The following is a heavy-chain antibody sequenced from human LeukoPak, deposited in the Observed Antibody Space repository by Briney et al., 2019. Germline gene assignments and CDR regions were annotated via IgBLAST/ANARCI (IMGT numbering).Heavy chain of an antibody. J-gene: IGHJ4*02. CDR2: ISAYNVNT. D-gene: IGHD3-22*01. CDR1: GYTLISYG. Sequence: GASVKVSCKASGYTLISYGISWVRHAPRQGLEWMAWISAYNVNTNYAQKFNVRVTMPTDTSTSTAYMELRSLKSDDTAVYFCARPYDTSGYYNYYLDYWGEGTLVTVSS. V-gene: IGHV1-18*01. CDR3: ARPYDTSGYYNYYLDY.